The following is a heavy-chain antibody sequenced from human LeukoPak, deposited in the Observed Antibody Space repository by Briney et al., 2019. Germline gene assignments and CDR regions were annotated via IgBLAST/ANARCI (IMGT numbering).Heavy chain of an antibody. D-gene: IGHD3-16*01. CDR2: INAGNGNT. Sequence: ASVKVSCKASGYTFTTYTMHWVRQAPGQRLEWMGWINAGNGNTRYSQKLQGRVTITRDTSASTAYMELSSLRSEDTAVYYCARGGSLGGYWGQGTLVTVSS. CDR1: GYTFTTYT. V-gene: IGHV1-3*01. CDR3: ARGGSLGGY. J-gene: IGHJ4*02.